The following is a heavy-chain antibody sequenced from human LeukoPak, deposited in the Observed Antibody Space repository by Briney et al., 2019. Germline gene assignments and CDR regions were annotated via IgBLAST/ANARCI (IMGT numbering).Heavy chain of an antibody. CDR1: GFIFSSYA. V-gene: IGHV3-64D*06. CDR3: VKRLNNYFDY. D-gene: IGHD4/OR15-4a*01. Sequence: PGGSLRLSCSASGFIFSSYAMHWVRQAPGKGLEFVSGISSNGGSTYYADSVKARFTMSRDNSKNALYLQMSSLRAEDTAVYYCVKRLNNYFDYWGQGTLVTASS. J-gene: IGHJ4*02. CDR2: ISSNGGST.